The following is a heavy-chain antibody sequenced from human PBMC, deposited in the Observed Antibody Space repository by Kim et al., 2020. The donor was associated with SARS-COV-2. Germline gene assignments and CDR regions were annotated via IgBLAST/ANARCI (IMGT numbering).Heavy chain of an antibody. CDR1: GYTFTSYA. J-gene: IGHJ4*02. CDR3: ARNEDY. CDR2: IDADNGNT. Sequence: ASVKVSCKASGYTFTSYAFHWVRQAPGQRLEGMGWIDADNGNTKDLQKFQGRVTITRDTPAGTAYMELSSLGSEDTAVYYCARNEDYWGQGTLVTVSS. V-gene: IGHV1-3*01.